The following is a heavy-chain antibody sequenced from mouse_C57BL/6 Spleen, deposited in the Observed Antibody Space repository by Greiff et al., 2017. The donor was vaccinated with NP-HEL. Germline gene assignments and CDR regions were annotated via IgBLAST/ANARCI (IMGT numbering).Heavy chain of an antibody. V-gene: IGHV1-82*01. CDR2: IYPGDGDT. CDR1: GYAFSSSW. J-gene: IGHJ4*01. D-gene: IGHD3-2*02. Sequence: QVQLQQSGPELVKPGASVKISCKASGYAFSSSWMNWVKQRPGKGLEWIGRIYPGDGDTNYNGKFKGKATLTADKSSSTAYMQLSSLTSEDSAVYFCAKDSSSYRYAMDYWGQGTSVTVSS. CDR3: AKDSSSYRYAMDY.